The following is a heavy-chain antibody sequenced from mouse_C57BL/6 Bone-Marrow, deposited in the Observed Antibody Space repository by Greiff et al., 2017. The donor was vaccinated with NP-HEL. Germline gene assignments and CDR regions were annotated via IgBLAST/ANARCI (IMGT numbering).Heavy chain of an antibody. Sequence: EVQLVESEGGLVQPGSSMKLSCTASGFTFSDYYMAWVRQVPEKGLEWVANINYDGSSTYYLDSLKSRFIISRDNAKNILYLQMSSLKSEDTATYYCARGYYKDYWGQGTTLTVSS. J-gene: IGHJ2*01. D-gene: IGHD2-12*01. CDR3: ARGYYKDY. CDR2: INYDGSST. CDR1: GFTFSDYY. V-gene: IGHV5-16*01.